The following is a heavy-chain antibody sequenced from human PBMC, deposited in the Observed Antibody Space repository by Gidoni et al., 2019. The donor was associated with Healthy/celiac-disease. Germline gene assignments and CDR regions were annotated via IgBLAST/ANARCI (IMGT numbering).Heavy chain of an antibody. CDR2: INHSGST. CDR1: GGSCSGYY. J-gene: IGHJ4*02. D-gene: IGHD2-21*02. Sequence: QVQLQQWGAGRLKPSETLSLTCAVYGGSCSGYYWSWIRQPPGKGLEWIGEINHSGSTNYNPSLKSRVTISVDTSKNQFSLQLSSVTSAATAVYSCARGRSACGGDCYNDYWGQGTLVTVSS. V-gene: IGHV4-34*01. CDR3: ARGRSACGGDCYNDY.